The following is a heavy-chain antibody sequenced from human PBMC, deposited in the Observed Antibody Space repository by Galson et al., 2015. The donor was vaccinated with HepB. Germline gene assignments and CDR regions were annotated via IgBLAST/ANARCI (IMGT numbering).Heavy chain of an antibody. V-gene: IGHV4-34*01. CDR1: GGSFSGFF. CDR2: INHSGIT. CDR3: ARGDSGDSYYMDV. Sequence: ETLSLTCAVNGGSFSGFFWAWIRQPPGKGLEWIGEINHSGITNYNPSPKSRVTISVDTSKNQFSLKLNSVTAADTAVYFCARGDSGDSYYMDVWGKGTTVTVSS. J-gene: IGHJ6*03. D-gene: IGHD4-17*01.